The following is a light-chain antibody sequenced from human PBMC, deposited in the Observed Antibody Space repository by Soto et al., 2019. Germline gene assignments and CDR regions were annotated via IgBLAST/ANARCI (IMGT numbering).Light chain of an antibody. J-gene: IGKJ2*01. Sequence: IQLTQSPSSLPASVGDRVTITCRASQGITTYLAWHQQKPGKAPKLLIYADSALQSGVPSRFTGSGSETDFTLTISSLQPEDFATYYCLQINSYPYTFGQGTKLEIK. CDR2: ADS. V-gene: IGKV1-9*01. CDR3: LQINSYPYT. CDR1: QGITTY.